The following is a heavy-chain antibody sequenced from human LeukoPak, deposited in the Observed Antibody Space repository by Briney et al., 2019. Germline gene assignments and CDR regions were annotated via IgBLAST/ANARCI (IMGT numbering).Heavy chain of an antibody. J-gene: IGHJ3*01. D-gene: IGHD2-15*01. CDR3: VTSGGLPSNTLSV. Sequence: ASLKVSCEGSGYMFDVFYMHWVRQGPRQGLEWMEWIDPNNGETVYAQEFQGRVTMTRDTSIATAYMELTSLTFDDSAVYYCVTSGGLPSNTLSVWGQGTKVTVSS. V-gene: IGHV1-2*02. CDR1: GYMFDVFY. CDR2: IDPNNGET.